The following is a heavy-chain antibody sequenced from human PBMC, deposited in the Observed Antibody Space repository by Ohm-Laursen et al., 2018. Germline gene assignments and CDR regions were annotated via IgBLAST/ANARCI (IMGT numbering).Heavy chain of an antibody. CDR3: AKGRSGHPRGVGAFDI. D-gene: IGHD3-16*01. J-gene: IGHJ3*02. V-gene: IGHV3-23*01. CDR2: ISGSGST. CDR1: GFTFSDYA. Sequence: SLRLSCTASGFTFSDYAMSWVRQAPGKGLECVSAISGSGSTYYADSVKGRFTISTDNSKNTVYLQMNSLRAEDTAVYYCAKGRSGHPRGVGAFDIWGQGTMVTVSS.